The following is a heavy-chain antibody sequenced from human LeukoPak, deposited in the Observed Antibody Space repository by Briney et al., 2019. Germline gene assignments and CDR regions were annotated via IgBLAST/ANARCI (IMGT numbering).Heavy chain of an antibody. CDR1: GFTFSSYG. J-gene: IGHJ5*02. CDR2: IWYDGSNK. V-gene: IGHV3-33*01. Sequence: PGRSLRLSCAASGFTFSSYGMHWVRQAPGKGLEWVAVIWYDGSNKYYADSVKGRFTISRDNSKNTLYLQMNSLRAEDTAVYYCARGPPYYCSGGSCDGHWFDPWGQGTLVTVSS. CDR3: ARGPPYYCSGGSCDGHWFDP. D-gene: IGHD2-15*01.